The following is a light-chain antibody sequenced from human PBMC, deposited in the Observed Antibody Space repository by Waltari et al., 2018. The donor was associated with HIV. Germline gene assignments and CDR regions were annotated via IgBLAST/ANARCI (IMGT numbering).Light chain of an antibody. V-gene: IGLV2-14*01. Sequence: SAVTQPASVSGLPGQSITISCTGDDTDFGLYNFVSWFQQHPGKLPILILYEVDSRASRISSGCSCSKSGHTASRHISGLRAEDEADYYCASFTGDSTLLFGEGTKVTVL. CDR1: DTDFGLYNF. CDR2: EVD. J-gene: IGLJ3*02. CDR3: ASFTGDSTLL.